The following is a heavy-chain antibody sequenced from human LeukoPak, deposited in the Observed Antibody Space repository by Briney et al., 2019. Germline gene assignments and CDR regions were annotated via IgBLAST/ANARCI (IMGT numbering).Heavy chain of an antibody. V-gene: IGHV3-30*02. D-gene: IGHD2-21*01. CDR3: ANGMAYCNY. CDR2: IRYDGSNK. J-gene: IGHJ4*02. CDR1: GFTFSSYG. Sequence: PGGSLRLSCAASGFTFSSYGMHWVRQAPGKGLEWVAFIRYDGSNKYYADSVKGRFTISRDNSKNTLYLQMNSLRAEDTAVYYCANGMAYCNYWGQGTLVTVSS.